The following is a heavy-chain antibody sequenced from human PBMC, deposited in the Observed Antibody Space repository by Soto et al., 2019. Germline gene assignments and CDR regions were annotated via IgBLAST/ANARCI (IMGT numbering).Heavy chain of an antibody. CDR2: ISSSSSYI. J-gene: IGHJ4*02. CDR1: GFTFSSYS. CDR3: ARDTTYYYGSGSWVFDY. D-gene: IGHD3-10*01. V-gene: IGHV3-21*01. Sequence: GGSLRLSCAASGFTFSSYSMNWVRQAPGKGLEWVSSISSSSSYIYYADSVKGRFTISRDNAKNSLYLQMNSLRAEDTAVYYCARDTTYYYGSGSWVFDYWGQGTLVTVSS.